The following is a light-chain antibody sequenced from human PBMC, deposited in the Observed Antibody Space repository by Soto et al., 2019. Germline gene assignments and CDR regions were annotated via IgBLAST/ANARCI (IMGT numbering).Light chain of an antibody. CDR1: QSISTW. V-gene: IGKV1-5*01. J-gene: IGKJ1*01. CDR3: QHYGGVWT. CDR2: DAS. Sequence: DFQITQSPSTLSASVGDRVTITCRASQSISTWLAWYQQRPGKAPRLLIYDASSLEGGVPSRFSGTGSATEFILTISSLQPDDFATYHCQHYGGVWTFGQGTKVDIK.